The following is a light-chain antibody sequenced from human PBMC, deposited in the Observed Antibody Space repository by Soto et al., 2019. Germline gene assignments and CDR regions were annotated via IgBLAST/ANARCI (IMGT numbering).Light chain of an antibody. V-gene: IGLV2-14*01. CDR1: SSDVGGYNY. J-gene: IGLJ1*01. Sequence: SALTQPASVSWSPGQSITISCTGTSSDVGGYNYVSWYQQHPGKAPKLMIYEVSNRPSGVSNRFSGSKSGNTASLTISGLQAVDEADYYCTSYTSISLYVFGTGTKVTVL. CDR3: TSYTSISLYV. CDR2: EVS.